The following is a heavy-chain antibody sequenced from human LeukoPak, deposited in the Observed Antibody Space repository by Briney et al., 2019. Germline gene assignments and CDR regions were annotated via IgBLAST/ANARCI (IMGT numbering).Heavy chain of an antibody. V-gene: IGHV4-4*07. Sequence: PSETLSLTCTVSGGSISSYYWSWIRQPAGKGLEWIGRIYTSGSTNYNPSLKSRVTMSVDTSKNQFSLKLSSVTAADTAVYSCARHRSGWLQSSFDYWGQGTLVTVSS. CDR1: GGSISSYY. CDR3: ARHRSGWLQSSFDY. D-gene: IGHD5-24*01. J-gene: IGHJ4*02. CDR2: IYTSGST.